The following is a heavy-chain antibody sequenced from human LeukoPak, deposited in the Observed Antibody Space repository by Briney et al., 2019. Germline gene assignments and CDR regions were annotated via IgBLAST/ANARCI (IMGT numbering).Heavy chain of an antibody. Sequence: SETLSLTCTVSGGSISSSSYYWGWIRQPPGKGLEGIGSIYYSGSTYYNPSLKSRVTISVDTSKNQFSLKLRSVTAADTAVYYCAREAGTYGSGSYYDYWGQGTLVTVSS. J-gene: IGHJ4*02. CDR3: AREAGTYGSGSYYDY. D-gene: IGHD3-10*01. V-gene: IGHV4-39*07. CDR1: GGSISSSSYY. CDR2: IYYSGST.